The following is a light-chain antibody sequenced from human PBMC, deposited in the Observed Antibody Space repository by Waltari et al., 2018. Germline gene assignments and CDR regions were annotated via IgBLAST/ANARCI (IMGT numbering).Light chain of an antibody. V-gene: IGKV1-39*01. CDR2: AAS. J-gene: IGKJ2*01. CDR1: QNINNY. CDR3: QQSYSTPMYT. Sequence: DIQLTQSPSSLSASVRDRVTITCRESQNINNYLNWYQQKPGRAPKLLIYAASGLQSGVPSRFSGSGSGTDFTLTISSLQPEDFATYYCQQSYSTPMYTFGQGTKLEIK.